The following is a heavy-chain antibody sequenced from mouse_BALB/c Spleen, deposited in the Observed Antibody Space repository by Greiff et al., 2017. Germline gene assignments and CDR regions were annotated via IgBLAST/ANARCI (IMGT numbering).Heavy chain of an antibody. CDR3: ARKEEGPDAMDY. CDR1: GDSITSGY. D-gene: IGHD3-3*01. CDR2: ISYSGST. V-gene: IGHV3-8*02. Sequence: EVQRVESGPSLVKPSQTLSLTCSVTGDSITSGYWNWIRKFPGNKLEYMGYISYSGSTYYNPSLKSRISITRDTSKNQYYLQLNSVTTEDTATYYCARKEEGPDAMDYWGQGTSVTVSS. J-gene: IGHJ4*01.